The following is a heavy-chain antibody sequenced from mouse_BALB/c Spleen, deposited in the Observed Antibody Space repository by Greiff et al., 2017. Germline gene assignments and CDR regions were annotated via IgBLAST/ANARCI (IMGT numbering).Heavy chain of an antibody. V-gene: IGHV3-2*02. D-gene: IGHD1-1*02. J-gene: IGHJ3*01. CDR1: GYSITSDYA. CDR3: AREDYAWFAY. CDR2: ISYSGST. Sequence: EVKLLESGPGLVKPSQSLSLTCTVTGYSITSDYAWNWIRQFPGNKLEWMGYISYSGSTSYNPSLKSRISITRDTSKNQFFLQLNSVTTEDTATYYCAREDYAWFAYWGQGTLVTVSA.